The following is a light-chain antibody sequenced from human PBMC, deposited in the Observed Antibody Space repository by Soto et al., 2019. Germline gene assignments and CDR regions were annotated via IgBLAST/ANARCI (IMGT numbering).Light chain of an antibody. Sequence: AIQMTQSPSSLSASVGDRVTITCRASQGIRNDLGWYQQKPGKAPKLLIYDASSLESGVPSRFSGSGSGTDFTFTISSLQPEDIATYYCQQYDNLPPFGQGTRLEIK. CDR3: QQYDNLPP. J-gene: IGKJ5*01. V-gene: IGKV1D-13*01. CDR1: QGIRND. CDR2: DAS.